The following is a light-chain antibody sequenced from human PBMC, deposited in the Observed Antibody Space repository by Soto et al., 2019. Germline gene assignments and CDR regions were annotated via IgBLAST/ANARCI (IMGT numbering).Light chain of an antibody. V-gene: IGLV2-14*01. CDR3: SSYTSSSTRV. CDR1: SSDVGGYNF. CDR2: EVS. J-gene: IGLJ1*01. Sequence: QSVLTQPASVSGSPGQSITISCTGTSSDVGGYNFVSWYQQHPGEAPKLMIYEVSNRPSGVSSRFSGSKSGNTASLTISGLQAEHEADYYCSSYTSSSTRVFGTGTKVTVL.